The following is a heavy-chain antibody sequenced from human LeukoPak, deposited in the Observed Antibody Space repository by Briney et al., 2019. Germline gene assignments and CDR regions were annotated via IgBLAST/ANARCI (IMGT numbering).Heavy chain of an antibody. J-gene: IGHJ4*02. CDR2: IKSKTDGGTT. V-gene: IGHV3-15*01. Sequence: GGSLRLSCAASGFTFSNAWMSWVRQAPGKGLEWVGRIKSKTDGGTTDYAAPVKGRFTISRDDSKNTLYLQMNSLKTGDTAVYYCTTRLGVSITMITKDYWGQGTLVTVSS. CDR3: TTRLGVSITMITKDY. D-gene: IGHD3-22*01. CDR1: GFTFSNAW.